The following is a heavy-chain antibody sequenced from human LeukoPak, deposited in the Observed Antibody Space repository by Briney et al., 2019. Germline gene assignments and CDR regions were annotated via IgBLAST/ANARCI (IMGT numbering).Heavy chain of an antibody. CDR2: IGGRDGVT. V-gene: IGHV3-11*04. CDR1: GFTFSDYY. D-gene: IGHD3/OR15-3a*01. J-gene: IGHJ3*01. Sequence: GGSLRLSCAASGFTFSDYYMSWIRQAPGKGLEWVSYIGGRDGVTYYADSVKGRFTISRDNAQNSLYLQMTSLRVEDTATYYCARDYRLSIFGLPNSKNAFDFWGQGAMVTVSS. CDR3: ARDYRLSIFGLPNSKNAFDF.